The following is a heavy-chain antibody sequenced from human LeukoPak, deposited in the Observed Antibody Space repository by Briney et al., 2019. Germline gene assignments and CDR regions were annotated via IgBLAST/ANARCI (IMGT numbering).Heavy chain of an antibody. CDR2: IKPDGSED. D-gene: IGHD5-24*01. CDR3: AVDRRFKIFDY. CDR1: GLAFSNFW. J-gene: IGHJ4*02. V-gene: IGHV3-7*01. Sequence: PGGSLRLSCATSGLAFSNFWMYWVRHAPGKGLEWVASIKPDGSEDFYADSVKGRFNISRDNAKNSLFLQMTNLKAEDTAVYYCAVDRRFKIFDYWGQGTLVTVSS.